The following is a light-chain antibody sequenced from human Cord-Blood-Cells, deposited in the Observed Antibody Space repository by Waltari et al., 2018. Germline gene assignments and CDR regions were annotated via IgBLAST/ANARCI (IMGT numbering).Light chain of an antibody. CDR2: AAS. V-gene: IGKV1-8*01. Sequence: AIRMTQSPSSFSASTGDRVTITRRASPVISSYLAWYQQKPGKAPKLLIYAASTLQSGVPSRFSGSGSGTDFILTISCLQSEDFATYYCQQYYSYPLTFGGGTKVEIK. CDR3: QQYYSYPLT. CDR1: PVISSY. J-gene: IGKJ4*01.